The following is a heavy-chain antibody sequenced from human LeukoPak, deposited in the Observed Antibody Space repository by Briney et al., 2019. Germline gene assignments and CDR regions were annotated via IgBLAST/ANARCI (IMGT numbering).Heavy chain of an antibody. CDR3: ARAEYSGYDRLPFDY. Sequence: PSETLSLTCTVYGYSISSGYYWGWIRPPPGKGLEWIGSIYHSGSTYYNPSLKSRVTISVDTSKNQYSLKLSSVTAADTAVYYCARAEYSGYDRLPFDYWGQGTLVTVSS. CDR1: GYSISSGYY. D-gene: IGHD5-12*01. J-gene: IGHJ4*02. V-gene: IGHV4-38-2*02. CDR2: IYHSGST.